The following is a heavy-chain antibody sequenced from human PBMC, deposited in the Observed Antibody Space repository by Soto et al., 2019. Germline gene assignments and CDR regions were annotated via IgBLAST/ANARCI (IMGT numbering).Heavy chain of an antibody. CDR3: ARNLGVVVDGTRALGY. CDR1: GYTFTSYT. Sequence: QVQLVQSGAEVKKPGASVKVSCKASGYTFTSYTMHWVRQAPGQGLEWMGWINAGNGNTQSSQKFQGRVTITRDTSASTAYMELSSLRSEDTAVYYCARNLGVVVDGTRALGYWGQGTLVTVSS. V-gene: IGHV1-3*01. D-gene: IGHD2-15*01. J-gene: IGHJ4*02. CDR2: INAGNGNT.